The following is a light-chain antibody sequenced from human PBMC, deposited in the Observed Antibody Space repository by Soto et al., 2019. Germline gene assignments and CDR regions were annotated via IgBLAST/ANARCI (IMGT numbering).Light chain of an antibody. V-gene: IGLV2-8*01. Sequence: QSALTQPPSASGSPGQSVTISCTGTSSDIGVFDFVSWYQQHPGKAPKVIIYQVNKRPSGVPDRFSGSKSGNTASLTVSGLRPEDEADYFCSSFAGSNSPYVFGTGTRSPS. J-gene: IGLJ1*01. CDR2: QVN. CDR3: SSFAGSNSPYV. CDR1: SSDIGVFDF.